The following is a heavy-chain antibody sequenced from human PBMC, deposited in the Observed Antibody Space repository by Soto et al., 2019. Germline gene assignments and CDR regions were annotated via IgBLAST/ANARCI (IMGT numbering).Heavy chain of an antibody. Sequence: SETLSLTCTFSGGSISSGGYYWSWIRQHPGKGLEWIGYIYYSGSTYYNPSLKSRVTISVDTSKNQFSLKLSSVTAADTAVYYCAGDRSRSRTQYYDFWSGPYGMDVWGQGTTVTVSS. D-gene: IGHD3-3*01. CDR3: AGDRSRSRTQYYDFWSGPYGMDV. CDR1: GGSISSGGYY. V-gene: IGHV4-31*03. J-gene: IGHJ6*02. CDR2: IYYSGST.